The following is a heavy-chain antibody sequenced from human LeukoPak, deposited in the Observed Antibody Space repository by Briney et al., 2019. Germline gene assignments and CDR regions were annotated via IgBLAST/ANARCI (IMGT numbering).Heavy chain of an antibody. CDR2: IYTSGST. V-gene: IGHV4-61*02. CDR3: AGVGGVAAWDTYGGYHDAFDI. CDR1: GGSISSGSYY. J-gene: IGHJ3*02. D-gene: IGHD3-16*01. Sequence: SETLSLTCTVSGGSISSGSYYWSWIRQPAGKGLEWIGRIYTSGSTNYNPSLKSRVTISVDTSKNQFSLRLSSVTAADTAVYYCAGVGGVAAWDTYGGYHDAFDIWGQGTMVIVSS.